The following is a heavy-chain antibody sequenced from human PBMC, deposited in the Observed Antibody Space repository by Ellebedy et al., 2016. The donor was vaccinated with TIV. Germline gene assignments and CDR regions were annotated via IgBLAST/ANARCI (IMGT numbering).Heavy chain of an antibody. CDR3: ARVDSGYDP. D-gene: IGHD5-12*01. V-gene: IGHV4-30-4*01. Sequence: SETLSLTXTVSGGSISRGHYYWCWIRQPPGKGLEWIGYIYYSGSTYYNPSLKSRVTISVDTSKNQFSLKLSSVNAADTAVYYCARVDSGYDPWGQGTPVTVSS. CDR2: IYYSGST. CDR1: GGSISRGHYY. J-gene: IGHJ5*02.